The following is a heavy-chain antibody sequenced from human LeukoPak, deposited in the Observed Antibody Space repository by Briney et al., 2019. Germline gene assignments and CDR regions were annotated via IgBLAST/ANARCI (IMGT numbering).Heavy chain of an antibody. Sequence: SETLSLTCTVSGGSISSSSYYWGWIRQPPGRGLDWIGTNYYAGGTYYNPSLKSRVTISVDTSKNQFSLRLSSVTAADTAVYYCARGFGESEYYYYGMDVWGQGTTATVSS. CDR3: ARGFGESEYYYYGMDV. J-gene: IGHJ6*02. CDR2: NYYAGGT. V-gene: IGHV4-39*01. D-gene: IGHD3-10*01. CDR1: GGSISSSSYY.